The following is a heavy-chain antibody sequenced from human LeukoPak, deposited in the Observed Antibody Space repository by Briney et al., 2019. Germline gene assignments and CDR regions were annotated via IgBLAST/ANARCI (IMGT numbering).Heavy chain of an antibody. CDR3: ARARSSPLLLLEYGMDV. CDR1: GFTVSSNY. D-gene: IGHD1-1*01. V-gene: IGHV3-53*04. J-gene: IGHJ6*02. Sequence: GGSLRLSCAASGFTVSSNYMSWVRQAPGKGLEWVSVIYSGGSTYCADSVKGRFTISRHNSKNTLYLQMNSLRAEDTAVYYCARARSSPLLLLEYGMDVWGQGTTVTVSS. CDR2: IYSGGST.